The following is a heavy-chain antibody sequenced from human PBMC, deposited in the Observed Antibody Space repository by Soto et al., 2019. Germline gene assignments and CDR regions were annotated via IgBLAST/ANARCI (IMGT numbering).Heavy chain of an antibody. CDR2: INHSGST. CDR1: GGSISSGDYY. V-gene: IGHV4-39*07. Sequence: SETLSLTCTVSGGSISSGDYYWSWIRQPPGKGLEWIGEINHSGSTNYNPSLKSRVTMSVDTSKNQFSLKLSSVTAADTAVYYCARTSRFNCLGQGTLVTVSS. D-gene: IGHD6-6*01. CDR3: ARTSRFNC. J-gene: IGHJ4*02.